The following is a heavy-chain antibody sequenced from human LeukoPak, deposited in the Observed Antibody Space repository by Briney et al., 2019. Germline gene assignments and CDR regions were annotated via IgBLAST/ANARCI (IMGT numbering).Heavy chain of an antibody. Sequence: ASVKVSCKASGYTFTGYYIHWVRQAPGQGLEWMGYINPNSVDTNFAQKFQGRVTMTTDTSISTAYMELSRLRSDDTAVYYCARERTGMFNYWGQGTLVTVSS. CDR3: ARERTGMFNY. CDR2: INPNSVDT. V-gene: IGHV1-2*02. D-gene: IGHD3-10*01. CDR1: GYTFTGYY. J-gene: IGHJ4*02.